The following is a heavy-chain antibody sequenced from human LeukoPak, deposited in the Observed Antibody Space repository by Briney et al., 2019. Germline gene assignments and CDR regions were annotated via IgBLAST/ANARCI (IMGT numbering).Heavy chain of an antibody. CDR1: GGFISNSSYY. CDR2: IYYSGST. Sequence: SETLSLTCTVSGGFISNSSYYWGWIRQPPGKGLEWIGSIYYSGSTYYNPSLKSRVTIPVDTSKNQFSLKLSSVTAADTAVYYCARHYYDSSGSYVFDYWGQGTLVTVSS. CDR3: ARHYYDSSGSYVFDY. J-gene: IGHJ4*02. D-gene: IGHD3-22*01. V-gene: IGHV4-39*01.